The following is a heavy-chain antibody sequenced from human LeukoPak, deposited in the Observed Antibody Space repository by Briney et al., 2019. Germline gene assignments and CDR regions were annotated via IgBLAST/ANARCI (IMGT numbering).Heavy chain of an antibody. V-gene: IGHV1-69*04. CDR1: GGTFNTYD. D-gene: IGHD5-24*01. J-gene: IGHJ4*02. CDR2: IIPRLHIT. Sequence: GASVKVSCKASGGTFNTYDINWVRQAPGQGLEWMGRIIPRLHITNCAQRFHGRVTISADKSTSTTYLELNNLGSEDTAVYFCSLSKRTSDGSAVDYWGPGTLAAVSS. CDR3: SLSKRTSDGSAVDY.